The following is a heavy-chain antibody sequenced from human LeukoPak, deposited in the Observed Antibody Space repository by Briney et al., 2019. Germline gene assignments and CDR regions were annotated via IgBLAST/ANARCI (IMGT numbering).Heavy chain of an antibody. Sequence: GGSLRLSCAASGFTFSSYGMHWVRQAPGKGLEWVAVISYDGSNKYYADSVKGRFTISRDNSKNTLFLQMNSLRTDDTAVYYCATEVGRTAFEYWGQGTPVTVSS. CDR3: ATEVGRTAFEY. CDR1: GFTFSSYG. V-gene: IGHV3-30*03. CDR2: ISYDGSNK. D-gene: IGHD1-26*01. J-gene: IGHJ4*02.